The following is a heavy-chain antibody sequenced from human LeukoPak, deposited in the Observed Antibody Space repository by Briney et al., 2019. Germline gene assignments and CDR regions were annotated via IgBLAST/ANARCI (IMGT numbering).Heavy chain of an antibody. CDR1: GFTFNSYA. J-gene: IGHJ4*02. D-gene: IGHD2-2*01. CDR2: ISGSGGST. V-gene: IGHV3-23*01. CDR3: AKDPLVSSQEYFDY. Sequence: GGSLRLSCAASGFTFNSYAMSGARQAPGERLEWVSAISGSGGSTYYAASVKGRFTISRDNAKNTLYLQLHSLRADDTAVYYCAKDPLVSSQEYFDYWGQGALVTVSS.